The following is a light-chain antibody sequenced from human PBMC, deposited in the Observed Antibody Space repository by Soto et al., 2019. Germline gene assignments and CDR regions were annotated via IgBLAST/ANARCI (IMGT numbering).Light chain of an antibody. Sequence: DIQMAQSPSSLSASVGDRVSITCRASQGISNYLAWYLQKPGKGPMLLIYAASTLQSWVPGRFSGSGSGTDFTLTISSLQTEDIGTYYCQKYDSDPLTFGGGTKVEIK. V-gene: IGKV1-27*01. CDR1: QGISNY. CDR3: QKYDSDPLT. CDR2: AAS. J-gene: IGKJ4*01.